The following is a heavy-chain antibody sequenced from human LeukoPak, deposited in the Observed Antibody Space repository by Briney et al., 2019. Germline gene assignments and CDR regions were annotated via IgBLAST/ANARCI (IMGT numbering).Heavy chain of an antibody. Sequence: ASVKVSCKASGYTVTGYYMHWVRQAPGQGREGMGWIKPNSGVTNYAQKFQGRVTMTRDTAISTAYMELSRLRSHDTAVYYCARARDGYNKLGYWGQGTLVPVSS. CDR2: IKPNSGVT. CDR3: ARARDGYNKLGY. V-gene: IGHV1-2*02. D-gene: IGHD5-24*01. CDR1: GYTVTGYY. J-gene: IGHJ4*02.